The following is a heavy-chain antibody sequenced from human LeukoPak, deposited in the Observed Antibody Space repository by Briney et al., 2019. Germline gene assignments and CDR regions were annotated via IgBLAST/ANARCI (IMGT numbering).Heavy chain of an antibody. CDR1: GGSFSGYY. V-gene: IGHV4-59*01. Sequence: PSETLSLTCAVYGGSFSGYYWGWIRQPPGKGLEWIGSMYYSGSTNYNPSLKSRVTISVDTSKNQFSLKLSSVTAADTAVYYCARGPLGDEFADAFDIWGQGTMVTVSS. D-gene: IGHD4-17*01. CDR3: ARGPLGDEFADAFDI. CDR2: MYYSGST. J-gene: IGHJ3*02.